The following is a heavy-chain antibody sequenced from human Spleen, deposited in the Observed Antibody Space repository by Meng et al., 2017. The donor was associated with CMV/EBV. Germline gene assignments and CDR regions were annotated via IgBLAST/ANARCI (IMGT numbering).Heavy chain of an antibody. CDR1: RFTFSSYG. Sequence: GESLKISCAASRFTFSSYGMHWVRQAPGKGLEWVAHIRYDGSNKYYVDSVKGRFTVSRDNAKNSLWLQMNSLRAEDSAVYYCARWVLYSGYYSIDYWGQGTLVTVSS. J-gene: IGHJ4*02. V-gene: IGHV3-33*01. CDR2: IRYDGSNK. CDR3: ARWVLYSGYYSIDY. D-gene: IGHD5-12*01.